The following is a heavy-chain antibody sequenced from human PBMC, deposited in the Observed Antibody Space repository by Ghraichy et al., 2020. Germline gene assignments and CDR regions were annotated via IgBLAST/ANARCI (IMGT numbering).Heavy chain of an antibody. D-gene: IGHD3-3*01. CDR3: ARGKIYDFWSGYYTDDAFDI. V-gene: IGHV1-69*13. CDR1: GGTFSSYA. CDR2: IIPIFGTA. Sequence: SVKVSCKASGGTFSSYAISWVRQAPGQGLEWMGGIIPIFGTANYAQKFQGRVTITADESTSTAYMELSSLRSEDTAVYYCARGKIYDFWSGYYTDDAFDIWGQGTMVTVSS. J-gene: IGHJ3*02.